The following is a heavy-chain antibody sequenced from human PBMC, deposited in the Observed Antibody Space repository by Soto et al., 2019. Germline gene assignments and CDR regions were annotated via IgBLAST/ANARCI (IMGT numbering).Heavy chain of an antibody. CDR3: TSYRARIRYYYYGMDV. CDR2: IRSKANSYAT. CDR1: GFTFSGSA. J-gene: IGHJ6*02. D-gene: IGHD4-4*01. Sequence: LRLSCAASGFTFSGSAMHWVRQASGKGLEWVGRIRSKANSYATAYAASVKGRFTISRDDSKNTAYLQMNSLKTEDTAVYYCTSYRARIRYYYYGMDVWGQGTTVTVSS. V-gene: IGHV3-73*01.